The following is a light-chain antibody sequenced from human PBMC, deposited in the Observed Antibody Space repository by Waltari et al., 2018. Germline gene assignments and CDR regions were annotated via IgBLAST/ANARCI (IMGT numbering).Light chain of an antibody. Sequence: EIVMTQSPATRAVSPGERATLSSRASQSVSSNLAWNQRKPGQTPRLLLYGASTRATVIAARFSGSGSERELTLTISSLQSEDFALYYCQQYNDWLRTFGQGP. CDR3: QQYNDWLRT. CDR1: QSVSSN. CDR2: GAS. J-gene: IGKJ1*01. V-gene: IGKV3-15*01.